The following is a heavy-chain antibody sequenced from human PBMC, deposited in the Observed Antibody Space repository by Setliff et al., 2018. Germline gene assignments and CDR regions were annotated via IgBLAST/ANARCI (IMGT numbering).Heavy chain of an antibody. Sequence: SVKVSCKASGGTFSSYVISWVREAPGQGLEWMGGITPMFGTNYAQKFQGRVTITADESTSTAYMELSSLGSEDTAVYYCAGGQPLVRKYYYMDVWGKGTTVTVPS. D-gene: IGHD3-10*01. CDR2: ITPMFGT. CDR1: GGTFSSYV. J-gene: IGHJ6*03. V-gene: IGHV1-69*13. CDR3: AGGQPLVRKYYYMDV.